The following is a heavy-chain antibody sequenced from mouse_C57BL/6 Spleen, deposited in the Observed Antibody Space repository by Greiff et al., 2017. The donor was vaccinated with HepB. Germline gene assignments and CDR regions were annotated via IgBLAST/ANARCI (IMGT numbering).Heavy chain of an antibody. J-gene: IGHJ1*03. CDR2: INPGSGGT. D-gene: IGHD2-1*01. V-gene: IGHV1-54*01. Sequence: QVQLQQSGAELVRPGTSVKVSCKASGYAFTNYLIEWVKQRPGQGLEWIGVINPGSGGTNYNEKFKGKATLTADKSSSTAYMQLSSLTSEDSAVYFCARGGGNYEGYFDVWGTGTTVTVSS. CDR1: GYAFTNYL. CDR3: ARGGGNYEGYFDV.